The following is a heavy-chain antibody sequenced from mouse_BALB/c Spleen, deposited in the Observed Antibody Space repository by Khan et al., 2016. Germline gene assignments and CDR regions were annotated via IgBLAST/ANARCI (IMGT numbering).Heavy chain of an antibody. CDR3: TRSYRSRPGAMDY. D-gene: IGHD2-14*01. Sequence: QIQLVQSGPELKKPEETVKISCKASGYTFTNYGMNWMKQTPGKGLKWMGWINTYTGEPTFADDFKGRFAFSLETSANTAYLQINNLKNEDTATYFCTRSYRSRPGAMDYWGQGTSVTVSS. V-gene: IGHV9-3-1*01. CDR1: GYTFTNYG. CDR2: INTYTGEP. J-gene: IGHJ4*01.